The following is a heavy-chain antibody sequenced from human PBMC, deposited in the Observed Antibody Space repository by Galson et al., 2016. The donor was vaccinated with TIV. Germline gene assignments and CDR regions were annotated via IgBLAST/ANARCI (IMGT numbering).Heavy chain of an antibody. J-gene: IGHJ4*02. Sequence: SVKVSCKASGDTFSSYTITWVQQALGKGFKWMGGTIPFVVIPDNPLKFQGGVKITSDESTTTANLGLSNLRSEDTAVYYCARLTPCGGDCYYFDSWGQGTLVTVSS. D-gene: IGHD2-21*01. CDR1: GDTFSSYT. CDR2: TIPFVVIP. CDR3: ARLTPCGGDCYYFDS. V-gene: IGHV1-69*10.